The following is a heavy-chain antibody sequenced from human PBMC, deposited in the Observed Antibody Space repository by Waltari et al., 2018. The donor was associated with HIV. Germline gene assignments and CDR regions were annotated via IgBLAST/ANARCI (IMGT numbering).Heavy chain of an antibody. V-gene: IGHV4-39*07. D-gene: IGHD6-6*01. Sequence: QLQLQESGPGLVKPSETLSLTCSVSGESMPSATSSWAWIRQPPGKPLEWIATIYYIGTTYYNPSFKSRVTMSVDTSRNQFSLTLNSVTAADTAVYYCARNTTSSPWFDSWGPGTPVAVSS. CDR1: GESMPSATSS. J-gene: IGHJ5*01. CDR3: ARNTTSSPWFDS. CDR2: IYYIGTT.